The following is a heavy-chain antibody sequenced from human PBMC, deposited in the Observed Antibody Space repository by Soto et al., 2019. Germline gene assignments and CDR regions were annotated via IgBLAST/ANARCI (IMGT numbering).Heavy chain of an antibody. Sequence: SETLSLSCAVSGGSISSGGYSWSWIRQPPGKGLEWIGSIYYSGSTYYNPSPKSRVTISVDTSKNQFSLKLSSVTAADTAVYYCARLVYDSSGYRPGWGQGTLVTVSS. CDR2: IYYSGST. CDR1: GGSISSGGYS. V-gene: IGHV4-30-2*03. D-gene: IGHD3-22*01. CDR3: ARLVYDSSGYRPG. J-gene: IGHJ4*02.